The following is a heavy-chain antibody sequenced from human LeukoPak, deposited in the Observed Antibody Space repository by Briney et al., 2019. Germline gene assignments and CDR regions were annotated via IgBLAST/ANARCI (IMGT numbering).Heavy chain of an antibody. J-gene: IGHJ6*03. CDR3: ARAGNYYYYYYMDA. Sequence: ASVKVSCKASGYTFTSYDINWVRQATGQGLEWMGWMNPNSGNTGYAQKFQGRVTITRNTSISTAYMELSSLRSEDTAVYYCARAGNYYYYYYMDAWGKGTTVTVSS. CDR2: MNPNSGNT. D-gene: IGHD3-10*01. V-gene: IGHV1-8*03. CDR1: GYTFTSYD.